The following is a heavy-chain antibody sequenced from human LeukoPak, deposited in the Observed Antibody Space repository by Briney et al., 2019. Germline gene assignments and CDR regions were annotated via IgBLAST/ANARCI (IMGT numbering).Heavy chain of an antibody. CDR1: GSTFSDYY. CDR3: ARGGYDILTGTSFFDP. J-gene: IGHJ5*02. D-gene: IGHD3-9*01. Sequence: PGGSLRLSCVASGSTFSDYYVSWIRQAPGKGLQYVSYISSSGTYANYANSVKGRFTNSRDNAKNSLYLQMNSLRADDTAVYYCARGGYDILTGTSFFDPWGQGTLVTVSS. V-gene: IGHV3-11*05. CDR2: ISSSGTYA.